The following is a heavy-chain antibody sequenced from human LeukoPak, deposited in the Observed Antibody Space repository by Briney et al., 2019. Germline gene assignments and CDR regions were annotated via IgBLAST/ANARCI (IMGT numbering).Heavy chain of an antibody. D-gene: IGHD2-15*01. CDR3: ASQGYCNGGSCPFDS. V-gene: IGHV4-59*08. Sequence: TSETLSLTCTVSGGSIHGYYFSWIRQPPGKGLEWVGYIYYRGNTNYNPSLKSRVTISEDTSKNQFSLELRSVTAAATAVYYCASQGYCNGGSCPFDSWGRGTLVTVSS. J-gene: IGHJ4*02. CDR2: IYYRGNT. CDR1: GGSIHGYY.